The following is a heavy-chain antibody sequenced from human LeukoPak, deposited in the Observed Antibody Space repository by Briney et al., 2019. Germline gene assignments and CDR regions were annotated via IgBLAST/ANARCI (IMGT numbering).Heavy chain of an antibody. CDR1: GFTFSSYG. Sequence: GGSLRLSCAASGFTFSSYGMHWVRQAPGKGLEWVAVAYHDGWRGVSDKYYVDSVKGRFTVSRDNSKNTLYLQMSSLNTEDTAVYYCATGSGYWYDHWGQGTLVTVS. CDR2: AYHDGWRGVSDK. D-gene: IGHD3-22*01. J-gene: IGHJ5*02. V-gene: IGHV3-33*08. CDR3: ATGSGYWYDH.